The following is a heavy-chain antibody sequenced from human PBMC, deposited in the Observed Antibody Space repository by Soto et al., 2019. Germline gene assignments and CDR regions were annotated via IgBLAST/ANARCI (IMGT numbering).Heavy chain of an antibody. CDR3: ARDGAVAGDSNFDY. D-gene: IGHD6-19*01. CDR2: INAGNGNI. J-gene: IGHJ4*02. CDR1: GYTFTSSA. Sequence: ASVKVSCKASGYTFTSSAIHWVRQAPGQGLEWMGWINAGNGNIKHSQKFQHRVTITRDTSASTAYMELSSLRFEDTAVYYCARDGAVAGDSNFDYWGQGTLVPVSS. V-gene: IGHV1-3*01.